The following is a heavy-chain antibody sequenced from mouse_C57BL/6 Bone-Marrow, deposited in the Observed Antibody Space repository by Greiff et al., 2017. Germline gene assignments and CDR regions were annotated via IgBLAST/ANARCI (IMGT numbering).Heavy chain of an antibody. CDR2: ISSGSSTI. J-gene: IGHJ2*01. CDR3: ARTGLRCPFAY. Sequence: EVNVVESGGGLVKPGGSLKLSCAASGFTFSDYGMHWVRQAPEKGLEWVAYISSGSSTIYYADTVQGRFTISRDNAKNTLFLQMTSLRSEDTAMYYCARTGLRCPFAYWGQGTTLTVSS. CDR1: GFTFSDYG. V-gene: IGHV5-17*01. D-gene: IGHD2-2*01.